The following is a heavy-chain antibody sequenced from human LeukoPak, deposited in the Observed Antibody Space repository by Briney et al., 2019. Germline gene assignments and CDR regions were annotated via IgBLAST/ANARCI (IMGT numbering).Heavy chain of an antibody. D-gene: IGHD3-22*01. CDR3: ARRYYDSSGYYYFDY. CDR1: GGTFSSYA. Sequence: SVKVSCKASGGTFSSYAISWLRQAPGQGLEWMGGIIPIFGTANYAQKFQGRVTITTDESTSTAYMELSSLRSEDTAVYSRARRYYDSSGYYYFDYWGQGTLVTVSS. V-gene: IGHV1-69*05. CDR2: IIPIFGTA. J-gene: IGHJ4*02.